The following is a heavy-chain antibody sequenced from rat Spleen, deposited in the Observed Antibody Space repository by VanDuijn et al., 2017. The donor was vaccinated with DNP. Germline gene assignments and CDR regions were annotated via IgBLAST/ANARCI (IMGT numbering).Heavy chain of an antibody. D-gene: IGHD3-8*01. CDR1: GFTINNYW. CDR2: ITNTGGGT. CDR3: TSNPHIRTAAPFDY. J-gene: IGHJ2*01. V-gene: IGHV5-31*01. Sequence: EVQLVESGGGPVQPGRSLKLSCIVSGFTINNYWMTWTRQAPGKGLEWVASITNTGGGTFYPDSVEGRFTISRDNAKSTLYLQVNSLRSEDTATYYCTSNPHIRTAAPFDYWGQGVMVTVSS.